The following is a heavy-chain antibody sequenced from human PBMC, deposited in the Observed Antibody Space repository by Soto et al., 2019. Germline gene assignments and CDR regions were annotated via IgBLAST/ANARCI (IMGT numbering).Heavy chain of an antibody. CDR1: GFTFSGSW. V-gene: IGHV3-74*01. CDR2: INDDGSAT. Sequence: PGGSLRLSCAASGFTFSGSWMHWVRQAPGKGLIWVSRINDDGSATSYADFVKGRFTISRDNAKDTLFLQMNGLRAEDTAVYYCARGIFGSGTANDYWGQGTLVTVSS. D-gene: IGHD3-10*01. CDR3: ARGIFGSGTANDY. J-gene: IGHJ4*02.